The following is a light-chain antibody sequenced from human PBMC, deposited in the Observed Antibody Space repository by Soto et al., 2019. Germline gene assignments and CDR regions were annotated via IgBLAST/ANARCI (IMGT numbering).Light chain of an antibody. J-gene: IGLJ1*01. CDR1: SSDVGSYNL. CDR2: EGS. CDR3: CSYARSRTSLYV. Sequence: QSALTQPASVSGSPGQSITISCTGTSSDVGSYNLVSWYQQHPGKAPKLMIYEGSKRPSGVSNRSSGSKSGNTASLTISGLQAEDEADYYCCSYARSRTSLYVFGTGTKVTVL. V-gene: IGLV2-23*01.